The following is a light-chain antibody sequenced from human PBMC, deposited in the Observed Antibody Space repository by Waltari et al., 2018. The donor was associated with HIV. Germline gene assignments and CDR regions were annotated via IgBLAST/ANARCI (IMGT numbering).Light chain of an antibody. J-gene: IGKJ2*01. V-gene: IGKV1-27*01. CDR3: QKYDSAPHS. CDR1: QGINNY. CDR2: AAS. Sequence: DIQMTQSLSSLSASIGDRVTITCRASQGINNYLAWFQHKPGKVPKVLIFAASTLQSGVPSRFSGRGSETDFTLTINSLQPDDVATYYCQKYDSAPHSFGQGTKVEIK.